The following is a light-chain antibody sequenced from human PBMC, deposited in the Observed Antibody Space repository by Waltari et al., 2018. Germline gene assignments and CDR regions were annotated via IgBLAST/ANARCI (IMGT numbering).Light chain of an antibody. CDR1: SSNIRSNP. Sequence: QSVLTQPPSASGTPGQRVTIPCSGSSSNIRSNPVNWYQQLPGTAPSLLIYGDNRRPSGVPDRFSGSKSGTSASLAISGLQSEDEVDFYCAVWDNSLNGVVFGGGTKLTVL. J-gene: IGLJ2*01. CDR3: AVWDNSLNGVV. CDR2: GDN. V-gene: IGLV1-44*01.